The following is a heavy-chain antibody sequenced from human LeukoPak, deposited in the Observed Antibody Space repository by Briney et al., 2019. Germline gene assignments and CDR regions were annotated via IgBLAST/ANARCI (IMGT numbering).Heavy chain of an antibody. Sequence: GGSLRLSCAASGFTFSSYSMNWVRQAPGKGLEWVSSISSSSSYIYYADSVKGRFTISRDNAKNSLYLQMNSLRAEDTAVYYCARDRMVRGVTLADWGQGTLVTVSS. V-gene: IGHV3-21*01. CDR3: ARDRMVRGVTLAD. CDR2: ISSSSSYI. D-gene: IGHD3-10*01. CDR1: GFTFSSYS. J-gene: IGHJ4*02.